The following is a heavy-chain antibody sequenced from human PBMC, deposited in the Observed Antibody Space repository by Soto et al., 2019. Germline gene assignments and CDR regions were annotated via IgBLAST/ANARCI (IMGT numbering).Heavy chain of an antibody. V-gene: IGHV4-59*01. CDR1: GASISSYY. CDR2: IYYSGST. CDR3: VYDCAGNTYYYDRSGYMDD. D-gene: IGHD3-22*01. Sequence: SETLSLTCTVSGASISSYYWSWIRQPPGKGLEWIGYIYYSGSTNYNPSLKSRVTISVDTSKNQFSLKLSSVTAADTAVYYCVYDCAGNTYYYDRSGYMDDWGQGTMVTVSS. J-gene: IGHJ4*02.